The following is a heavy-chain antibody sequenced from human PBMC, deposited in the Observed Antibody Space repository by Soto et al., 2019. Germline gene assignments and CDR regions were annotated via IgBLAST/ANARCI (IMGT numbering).Heavy chain of an antibody. CDR3: ARGGAMGVDY. Sequence: GGSLSLSCTASGFTFNTHWMHWVRQAPGKGLVWVSRIYFDGITTNYADSVKGRLTVSRDNAKNTVYLHVNTLRDEDTAVYYCARGGAMGVDYWGQGTLVTAPQ. J-gene: IGHJ4*02. D-gene: IGHD1-26*01. CDR2: IYFDGITT. CDR1: GFTFNTHW. V-gene: IGHV3-74*01.